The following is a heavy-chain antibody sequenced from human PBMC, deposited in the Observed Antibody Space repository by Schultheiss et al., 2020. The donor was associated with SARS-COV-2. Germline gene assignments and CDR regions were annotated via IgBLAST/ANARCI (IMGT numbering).Heavy chain of an antibody. J-gene: IGHJ4*02. D-gene: IGHD2-2*01. V-gene: IGHV3-33*06. CDR3: AKRGADIVVVPAALGY. CDR1: GFTVSSNY. CDR2: IWYDGSNK. Sequence: GESLKISCAASGFTVSSNYMSWVRQAPGKGLEWVAVIWYDGSNKYYADSVKGRFTISRDNSKNTLYLQMNSLRAEDTAVYYCAKRGADIVVVPAALGYWGQGTLVTVSS.